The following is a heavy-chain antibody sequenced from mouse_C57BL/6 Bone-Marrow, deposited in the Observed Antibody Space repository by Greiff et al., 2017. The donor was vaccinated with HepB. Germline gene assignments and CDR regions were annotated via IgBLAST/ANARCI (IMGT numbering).Heavy chain of an antibody. J-gene: IGHJ3*01. CDR1: GYTFTAYT. CDR3: ARHEKDYYDSNPWFAY. Sequence: QVQLQQSGAELVKPGASVKLSCKASGYTFTAYTIHWVKQRSGQGLEWIGWFYPGSGSIKYNEKFKDKATLTADKSSSTVYMELSRLTSEDSAVYFGARHEKDYYDSNPWFAYWGQGTLVTVSA. D-gene: IGHD1-1*01. V-gene: IGHV1-62-2*01. CDR2: FYPGSGSI.